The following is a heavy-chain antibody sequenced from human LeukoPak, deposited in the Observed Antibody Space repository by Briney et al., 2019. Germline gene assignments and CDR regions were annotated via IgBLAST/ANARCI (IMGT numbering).Heavy chain of an antibody. V-gene: IGHV3-21*01. CDR2: ISSSSTYI. D-gene: IGHD3-10*01. J-gene: IGHJ4*02. Sequence: GGSLRLSCVASGVTFSDAWMSWVRQAPGKGLEWVSSISSSSTYIYYADSVKGRFTISRDNAKNSLYLQMNSLRAEDTAVYYCARDSGFGELLIDYWGQGTLVTVSS. CDR3: ARDSGFGELLIDY. CDR1: GVTFSDAW.